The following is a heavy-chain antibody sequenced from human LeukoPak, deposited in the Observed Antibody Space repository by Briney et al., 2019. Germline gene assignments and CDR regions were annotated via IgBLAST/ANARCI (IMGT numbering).Heavy chain of an antibody. J-gene: IGHJ6*02. CDR2: ISYDGSNK. Sequence: GGSLRLSCAASGFTFSSYGMHWFRQAPGKGLEWVAVISYDGSNKYYADSVKGRFTISRDNSKNTLYLQMNSLRAEDTAVYYCAKDQGVPAAMARYYYYGMDVWGQGTTVTVSS. CDR1: GFTFSSYG. V-gene: IGHV3-30*18. D-gene: IGHD2-2*01. CDR3: AKDQGVPAAMARYYYYGMDV.